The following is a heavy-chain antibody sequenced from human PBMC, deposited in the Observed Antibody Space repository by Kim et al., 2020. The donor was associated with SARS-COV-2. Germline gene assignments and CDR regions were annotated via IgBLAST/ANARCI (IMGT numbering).Heavy chain of an antibody. CDR2: IKQDGSEK. J-gene: IGHJ6*02. D-gene: IGHD3-10*01. CDR1: GFTFSSYW. CDR3: ARAHQRGDGSGSYYPYYYYYGMDV. V-gene: IGHV3-7*03. Sequence: GGSLRLSCAASGFTFSSYWMSWVRQAPGKGLEWVANIKQDGSEKYYVDSVKGRFTISRDNAKNSLYLQMNSLRAEDTAVYYCARAHQRGDGSGSYYPYYYYYGMDVWGQGTTVTVSS.